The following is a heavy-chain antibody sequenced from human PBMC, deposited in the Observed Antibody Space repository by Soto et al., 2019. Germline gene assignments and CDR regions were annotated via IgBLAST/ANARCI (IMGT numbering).Heavy chain of an antibody. CDR2: INHSGST. CDR3: ARGLGYCSGGSCYEDY. CDR1: GGSFSGYY. D-gene: IGHD2-15*01. Sequence: QVQLQQWGAGLLKPSETLSLTCAVYGGSFSGYYWSWIRQPPGKGLEWIGEINHSGSTNYNPSLKSRVTISVDTSKNQFSLELSSVTAADTAVYYCARGLGYCSGGSCYEDYWGQGTLVTVSS. V-gene: IGHV4-34*01. J-gene: IGHJ4*02.